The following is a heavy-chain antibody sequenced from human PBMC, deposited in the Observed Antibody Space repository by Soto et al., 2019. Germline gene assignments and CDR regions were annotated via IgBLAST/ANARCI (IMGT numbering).Heavy chain of an antibody. V-gene: IGHV1-18*01. CDR1: GYIFVNYG. CDR3: AMVDNYVTPTPQDV. Sequence: QVQLVQSGDEMKKPGASVRVSCKASGYIFVNYGIAWVRQAPGQGLEWMGWISPYTGDTHSASKVQGRLTMTTDTATSTAYMDRGSLTSDDTAGYYCAMVDNYVTPTPQDVWGQGTTVTVSS. CDR2: ISPYTGDT. D-gene: IGHD3-16*01. J-gene: IGHJ6*02.